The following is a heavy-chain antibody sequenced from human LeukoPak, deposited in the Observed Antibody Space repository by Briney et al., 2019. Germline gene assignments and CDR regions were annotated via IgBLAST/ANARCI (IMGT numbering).Heavy chain of an antibody. CDR2: IYPGDSDT. CDR1: GYSFNSYW. J-gene: IGHJ3*01. Sequence: PGESLKISCEGSGYSFNSYWIAWVRQMPGKGLEWMGIIYPGDSDTRYSPSFQGQVTVPADKSINTAYLQWSSLKASDTATYYCARGEYYDSGDYFHDAFDVWGQGTTVSVSS. V-gene: IGHV5-51*03. CDR3: ARGEYYDSGDYFHDAFDV. D-gene: IGHD3-22*01.